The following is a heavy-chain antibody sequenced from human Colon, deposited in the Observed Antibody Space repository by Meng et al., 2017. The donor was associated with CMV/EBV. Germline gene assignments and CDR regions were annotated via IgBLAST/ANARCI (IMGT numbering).Heavy chain of an antibody. V-gene: IGHV3-23*01. J-gene: IGHJ4*02. Sequence: LSLTCAASGFTFSSFAMTWVRQVPGKGLEWVSTIDSSDRTYYADSVKGRFTISRDNSMNTLHLQMNSLRAEDTAVYYCAKSLVDTAMDLDEWGQETLVTVSS. D-gene: IGHD5-18*01. CDR3: AKSLVDTAMDLDE. CDR1: GFTFSSFA. CDR2: IDSSDRT.